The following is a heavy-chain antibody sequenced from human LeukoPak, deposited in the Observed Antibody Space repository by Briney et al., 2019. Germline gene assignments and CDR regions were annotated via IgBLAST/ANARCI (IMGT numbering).Heavy chain of an antibody. V-gene: IGHV3-74*01. CDR1: GCTFSSYW. Sequence: GGSLRLSCAASGCTFSSYWMHWVRQAPGKGLMWVSRINNDGSGTVYADSVEGRFTISRDNAKNTLYLQMNSLRADDTAVYYCVRGLLGPDYWGQGTQVTVSS. D-gene: IGHD7-27*01. CDR2: INNDGSGT. CDR3: VRGLLGPDY. J-gene: IGHJ4*02.